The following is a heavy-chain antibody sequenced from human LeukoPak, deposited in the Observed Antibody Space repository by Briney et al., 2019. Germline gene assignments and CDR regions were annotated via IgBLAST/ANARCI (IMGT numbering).Heavy chain of an antibody. Sequence: KTGGSLRLSCAASGFTFSSYAMHWVRQAPGKGLEWVAVISYDGSNKYYADSVKGRFTISRDNSKNTLYLQMNSLRAEDTAVYYCARAGGSTVSHSDYWGQGTLVTVSS. V-gene: IGHV3-30-3*01. CDR2: ISYDGSNK. D-gene: IGHD4-17*01. CDR3: ARAGGSTVSHSDY. J-gene: IGHJ4*02. CDR1: GFTFSSYA.